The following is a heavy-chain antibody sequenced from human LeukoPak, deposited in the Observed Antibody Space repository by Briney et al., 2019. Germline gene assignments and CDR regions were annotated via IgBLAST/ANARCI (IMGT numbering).Heavy chain of an antibody. CDR3: ARSSTAVGGLGDSGSWFGP. CDR2: SIPILRIA. CDR1: GGTLSNYA. V-gene: IGHV1-69*05. D-gene: IGHD1-26*01. J-gene: IGHJ5*02. Sequence: SVKVSCKASGGTLSNYAFNWVRQAPGQGLEWMGGSIPILRIADYAQRFQGRVTITTDESTDTAYMDLSSLTSEDTAVYYCARSSTAVGGLGDSGSWFGPWGQGTLVVVSS.